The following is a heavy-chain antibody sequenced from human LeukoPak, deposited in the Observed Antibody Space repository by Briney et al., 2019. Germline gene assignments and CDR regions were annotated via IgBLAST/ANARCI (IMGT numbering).Heavy chain of an antibody. CDR2: IYTSGST. J-gene: IGHJ5*02. D-gene: IGHD1-1*01. Sequence: SETLSLTCTVSGGSIGSYYWSWIRQPAGKGLEWIGRIYTSGSTNYNPSLKSRVTMSVDTSKNQFSLQLSSVTAADTAVYYCARDEEVTPGTPLSWFDPWGQGTLVTVSS. CDR3: ARDEEVTPGTPLSWFDP. V-gene: IGHV4-4*07. CDR1: GGSIGSYY.